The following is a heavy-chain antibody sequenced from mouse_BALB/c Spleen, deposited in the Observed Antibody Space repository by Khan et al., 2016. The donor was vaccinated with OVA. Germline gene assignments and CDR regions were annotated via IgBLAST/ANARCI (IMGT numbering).Heavy chain of an antibody. J-gene: IGHJ3*01. V-gene: IGHV9-3-1*01. Sequence: QIQLVQSGPELKKPGETVKISCKASGYTFTNYGMNWVKQAPGKGLKWMGWINTYTGEPTYADDFKGRFAFSLETSASTAYLQINNLKNEDTATYFCARSGGEAWFAYWGQGTLVTVSA. CDR3: ARSGGEAWFAY. CDR2: INTYTGEP. CDR1: GYTFTNYG. D-gene: IGHD2-13*01.